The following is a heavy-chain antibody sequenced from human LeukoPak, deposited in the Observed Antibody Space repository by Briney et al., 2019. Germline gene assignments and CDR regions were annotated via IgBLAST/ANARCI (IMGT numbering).Heavy chain of an antibody. J-gene: IGHJ4*02. CDR1: GFTFSSYA. CDR3: AKRGTTATKEFDY. D-gene: IGHD1-1*01. Sequence: GGSLRLSCAASGFTFSSYAMSWVRQAPGKGLECVSSISGSGGNTYYADSVKGRFTISRDNSKNTLYLQMNSLRAEDTAVYYCAKRGTTATKEFDYWGQGTLVTVSS. V-gene: IGHV3-23*01. CDR2: ISGSGGNT.